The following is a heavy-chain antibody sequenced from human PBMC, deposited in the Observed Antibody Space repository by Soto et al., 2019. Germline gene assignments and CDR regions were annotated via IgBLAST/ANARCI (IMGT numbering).Heavy chain of an antibody. CDR3: TTDGTKISLYYGKYFHLYYIDF. CDR2: IKRETDSGIT. CDR1: GFTFSNAW. D-gene: IGHD1-1*01. Sequence: GGSLRPSCAASGFTFSNAWMSWVRQAPGRGREWVGRIKRETDSGITGYAAPVKDRFSILTEDSKNTLYMHINSLKTEKTDVYYCTTDGTKISLYYGKYFHLYYIDFWGQGTLVTVSS. V-gene: IGHV3-15*01. J-gene: IGHJ4*02.